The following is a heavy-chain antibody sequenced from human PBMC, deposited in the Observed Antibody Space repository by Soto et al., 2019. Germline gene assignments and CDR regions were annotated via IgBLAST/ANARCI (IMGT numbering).Heavy chain of an antibody. V-gene: IGHV1-46*01. D-gene: IGHD6-19*01. J-gene: IGHJ3*02. CDR2: INPSGGST. Sequence: VKVSCKASGYTFTSYYMHWVRQAPGQGLEWMGIINPSGGSTSYAQKFQGRVTMTRDTSTSTVYMELSSLRSEDTAVYYCARPGKQWHDAFDIWGQGTMVTVSS. CDR1: GYTFTSYY. CDR3: ARPGKQWHDAFDI.